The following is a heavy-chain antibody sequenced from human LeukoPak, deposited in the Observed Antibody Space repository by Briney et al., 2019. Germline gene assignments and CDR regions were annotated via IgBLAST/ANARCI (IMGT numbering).Heavy chain of an antibody. CDR3: ARIIAAAGPYFDY. J-gene: IGHJ4*02. CDR1: GGSISSSSYY. CDR2: IYYSGST. V-gene: IGHV4-39*07. D-gene: IGHD6-13*01. Sequence: PSETLSLTCTVSGGSISSSSYYWGWIRQPPGKGLEWIGSIYYSGSTYYNPSLKSRVTISVDTSKNQFSLKLSSVTAADTAVYYCARIIAAAGPYFDYWGQGTLVTVSS.